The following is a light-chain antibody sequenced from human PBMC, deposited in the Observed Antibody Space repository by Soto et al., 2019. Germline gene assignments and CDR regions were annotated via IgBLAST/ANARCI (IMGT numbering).Light chain of an antibody. CDR3: QQHYSTPIT. Sequence: DIVMTQSPDSLSVSLCERATIHCKCIQSVLYSAKNKNFLTWYQQKPGQPPKLLIYWASTRESGVPDRFTGSGSGTDFTLTINSLQAEDVAVYYCQQHYSTPITFGQGTRLETK. CDR2: WAS. V-gene: IGKV4-1*01. J-gene: IGKJ5*01. CDR1: QSVLYSAKNKNF.